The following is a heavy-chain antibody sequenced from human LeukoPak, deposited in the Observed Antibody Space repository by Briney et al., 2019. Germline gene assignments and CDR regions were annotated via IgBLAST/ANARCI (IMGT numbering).Heavy chain of an antibody. CDR3: ARDSEDIVVVPAAMPDY. Sequence: HRGGSLRLSCAASGFTFSSCSMHWVRQAPGKGLEWVAVIPYDGSNKYYADSVKGRFTISRDNSKNTLYLQMDSLRAEDTAVYYCARDSEDIVVVPAAMPDYWGQGTLVTVSS. CDR2: IPYDGSNK. D-gene: IGHD2-2*01. CDR1: GFTFSSCS. J-gene: IGHJ4*02. V-gene: IGHV3-30*04.